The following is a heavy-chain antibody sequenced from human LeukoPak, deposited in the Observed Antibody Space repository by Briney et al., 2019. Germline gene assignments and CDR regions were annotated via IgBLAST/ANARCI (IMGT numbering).Heavy chain of an antibody. CDR3: VRDHYYSFDY. V-gene: IGHV3-48*02. CDR2: ISSSSSAI. Sequence: GGSLRLSCAASGFTFSSYSMNWVRQAPGKGLEWISYISSSSSAIYYADSVKGRSTISRDNAKNSLNLQMNSLRDEDTAVYYCVRDHYYSFDYWGQGTLVTVSS. D-gene: IGHD2/OR15-2a*01. CDR1: GFTFSSYS. J-gene: IGHJ4*02.